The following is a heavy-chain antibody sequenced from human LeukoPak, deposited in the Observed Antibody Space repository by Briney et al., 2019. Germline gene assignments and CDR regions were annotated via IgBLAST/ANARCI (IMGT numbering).Heavy chain of an antibody. D-gene: IGHD6-13*01. CDR1: GGTFSSYA. CDR3: VRGGSSRFPYYYYMDV. V-gene: IGHV1-69*13. J-gene: IGHJ6*03. CDR2: IIPIFGTA. Sequence: SVKVSCKASGGTFSSYAISWVRQAPGQGLEWMGGIIPIFGTANYAQKFQGRVTITADESTSTAYMELSSLRPEDTAVYYCVRGGSSRFPYYYYMDVWGKGTTVTVSS.